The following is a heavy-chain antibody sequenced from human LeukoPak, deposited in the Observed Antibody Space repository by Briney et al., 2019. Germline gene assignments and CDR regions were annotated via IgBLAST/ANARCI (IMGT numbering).Heavy chain of an antibody. CDR2: ISAYNGNT. D-gene: IGHD3-10*01. V-gene: IGHV1-18*04. Sequence: ASVKVSCKASGYTFTGYYMHWVRQAPGQGLEWMGWISAYNGNTNYAQKLQGRVTMTTDTSASTAYMELRSLRSDDTAVYYCARDHFRYGSGSYPYYWGQGTLVTVSS. CDR1: GYTFTGYY. J-gene: IGHJ4*02. CDR3: ARDHFRYGSGSYPYY.